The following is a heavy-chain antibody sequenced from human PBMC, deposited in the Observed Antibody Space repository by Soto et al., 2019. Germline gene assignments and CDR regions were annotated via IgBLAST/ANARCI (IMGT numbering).Heavy chain of an antibody. J-gene: IGHJ4*02. CDR2: IYSRGST. D-gene: IGHD3-16*01. V-gene: IGHV3-66*01. CDR1: GFTVSTKY. Sequence: EVQLVESGGGVVQPGGSLRLSCTASGFTVSTKYISCVHQAPGKGLEWVSVIYSRGSTFYADSVRGRFTISRDNSKNTVNLQMNSLRAEDTAVYYCARDHWAADYWGQGTLVTVSS. CDR3: ARDHWAADY.